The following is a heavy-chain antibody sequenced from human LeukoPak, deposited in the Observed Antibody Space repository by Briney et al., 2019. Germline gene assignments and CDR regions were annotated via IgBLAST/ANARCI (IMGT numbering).Heavy chain of an antibody. CDR2: ISAYNGNT. CDR3: ASRYCSGGSCHYYGMDV. CDR1: GYTFTSYG. V-gene: IGHV1-18*01. D-gene: IGHD2-15*01. J-gene: IGHJ6*02. Sequence: ASVKVSCKASGYTFTSYGISWVRQAPGQGLEWMGWISAYNGNTNYAQKLQGRVTMTTDTSTSTAYMELRSLRSDDTAVYYCASRYCSGGSCHYYGMDVWGQGTTVTVSS.